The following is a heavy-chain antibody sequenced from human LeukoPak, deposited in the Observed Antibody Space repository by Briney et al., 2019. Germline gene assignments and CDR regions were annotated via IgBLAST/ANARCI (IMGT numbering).Heavy chain of an antibody. D-gene: IGHD6-19*01. CDR2: IRYDGSNK. V-gene: IGHV3-30*02. CDR3: AREFIAVAGKGFDY. CDR1: GFTFSSYG. J-gene: IGHJ4*02. Sequence: GGSLRLSCAASGFTFSSYGMHWVRQAPGKGLEWVAFIRYDGSNKYYADSVKGRFTISRDNSKNTLYLQMNSLRAEDTAVYYCAREFIAVAGKGFDYWGQGTLVTVSS.